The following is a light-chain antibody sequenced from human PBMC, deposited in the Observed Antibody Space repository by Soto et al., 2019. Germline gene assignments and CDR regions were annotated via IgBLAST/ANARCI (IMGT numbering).Light chain of an antibody. J-gene: IGKJ2*01. V-gene: IGKV4-1*01. CDR3: QQYYTTPPYT. CDR1: QSVLDSSNNKNY. CDR2: WAS. Sequence: DIVMTQSPDSLAVSLGERATINCKSSQSVLDSSNNKNYLVWYQQKPGQPPKLLIYWASTRESGVPDRFSGSGSVTEFTLTIISLQAEDVAVYFCQQYYTTPPYTFGQGTKLEIK.